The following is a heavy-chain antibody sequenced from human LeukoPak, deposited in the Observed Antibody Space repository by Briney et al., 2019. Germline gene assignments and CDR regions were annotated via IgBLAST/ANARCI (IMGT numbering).Heavy chain of an antibody. J-gene: IGHJ6*02. Sequence: GASVKVSCKASGYTFTGYYIHWVRQAPGQGLEWMGIINPSGGSTSYAQKFQGRVTMTRDTSTSTVYMELSSLRSEDTAVYYCARDLNGFFTMIDLYYYYYGMDVWGQGTTVTVSS. V-gene: IGHV1-46*01. CDR2: INPSGGST. D-gene: IGHD3-22*01. CDR3: ARDLNGFFTMIDLYYYYYGMDV. CDR1: GYTFTGYY.